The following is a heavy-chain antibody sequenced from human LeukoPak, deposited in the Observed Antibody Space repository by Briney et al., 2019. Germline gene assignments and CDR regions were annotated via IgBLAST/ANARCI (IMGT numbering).Heavy chain of an antibody. CDR3: ARDLTVRGVLDY. Sequence: SETLSLTCTVSGGSISSYYWSWIRQPAGKGLEWIGRIYTSGSTNYNPSLKSRVTISVDKSKNQLSLKLSSVTAADTAVYYCARDLTVRGVLDYWGQGTLVTVSS. D-gene: IGHD3-10*01. J-gene: IGHJ4*02. V-gene: IGHV4-4*07. CDR1: GGSISSYY. CDR2: IYTSGST.